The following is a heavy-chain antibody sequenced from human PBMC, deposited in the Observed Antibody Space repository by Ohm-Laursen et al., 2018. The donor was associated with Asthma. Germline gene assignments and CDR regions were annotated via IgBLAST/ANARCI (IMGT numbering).Heavy chain of an antibody. Sequence: SLRLSCAASGYSFSLYSIHWIRQAPGKGLQCVASISTASTFIYYADSVRGRFTTSRDNARNSVYLQMNSLRAEDTAVYYCAKGDYYDSSGDFDYWGQGTLVTVSS. CDR3: AKGDYYDSSGDFDY. D-gene: IGHD3-22*01. J-gene: IGHJ4*02. CDR1: GYSFSLYS. V-gene: IGHV3-21*04. CDR2: ISTASTFI.